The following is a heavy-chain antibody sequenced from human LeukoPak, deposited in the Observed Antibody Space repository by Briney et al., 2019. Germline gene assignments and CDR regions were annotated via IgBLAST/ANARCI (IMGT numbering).Heavy chain of an antibody. CDR2: INSDGSST. D-gene: IGHD3-9*01. Sequence: PWGSLRLSCAASGFTFSSYWMHWVRQAPGKGLVWVSRINSDGSSTSYADSVKGRFTISRDNAKNTLYLQMNSLRAEDTAVYYCARRDILTGLDYWGQGTLVTVSS. J-gene: IGHJ4*02. V-gene: IGHV3-74*01. CDR1: GFTFSSYW. CDR3: ARRDILTGLDY.